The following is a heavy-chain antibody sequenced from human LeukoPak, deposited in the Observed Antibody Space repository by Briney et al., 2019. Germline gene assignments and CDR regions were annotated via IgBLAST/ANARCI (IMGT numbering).Heavy chain of an antibody. CDR1: GFTFSSYA. J-gene: IGHJ4*02. CDR3: ARAPGRTILGTDF. Sequence: PGGSLRLSCAASGFTFSSYAMHWVRQAPGKGLEWVAVISYDGNNKYYADSVKGRFTISRDNSKNTLFLQMSSLRPEDTAVYFCARAPGRTILGTDFWGQGTLVTVSS. CDR2: ISYDGNNK. V-gene: IGHV3-30*04. D-gene: IGHD1-14*01.